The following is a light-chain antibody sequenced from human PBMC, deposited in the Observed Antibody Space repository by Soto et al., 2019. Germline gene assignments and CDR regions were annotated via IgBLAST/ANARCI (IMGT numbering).Light chain of an antibody. V-gene: IGKV4-1*01. Sequence: DIVMTQSPDSLAVSLGERATINCKSSQSVLYSSNNKNYLAWYQQKPGQPPKLLIYWASTRESGVPDRFSGSGSGTAFTLTISSLQAADVAVYYCQQYYSTPLFTFGPGTKVDIK. J-gene: IGKJ3*01. CDR3: QQYYSTPLFT. CDR1: QSVLYSSNNKNY. CDR2: WAS.